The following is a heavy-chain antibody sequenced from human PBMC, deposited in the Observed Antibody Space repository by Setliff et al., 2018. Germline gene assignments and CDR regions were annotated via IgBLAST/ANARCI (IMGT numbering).Heavy chain of an antibody. J-gene: IGHJ4*02. D-gene: IGHD2-21*01. CDR1: GYAFNSYT. CDR3: TTSRAPRVVLAADFDL. Sequence: ASVKVSCKASGYAFNSYTLHWVRQAPGQGLEWMGWISPYSGETNNAQKFQDRLSVTADTSSKTIYMELRSLTSDDTAVYFCTTSRAPRVVLAADFDLWGQGTLVTVSS. CDR2: ISPYSGET. V-gene: IGHV1-18*01.